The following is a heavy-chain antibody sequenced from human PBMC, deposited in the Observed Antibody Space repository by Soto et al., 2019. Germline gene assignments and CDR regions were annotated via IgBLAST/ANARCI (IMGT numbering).Heavy chain of an antibody. J-gene: IGHJ6*02. Sequence: GASVKVSCKASDYTFSSYGISWVRQAPGQGLEWMGWISANIGNTNYAQKLQGRVTMTTDTSTSTAYMELRSLRSDDTAVYYCARYQPDSSGWHYYSYGMDVWGQGTTVTVSS. CDR3: ARYQPDSSGWHYYSYGMDV. CDR1: DYTFSSYG. V-gene: IGHV1-18*01. D-gene: IGHD6-19*01. CDR2: ISANIGNT.